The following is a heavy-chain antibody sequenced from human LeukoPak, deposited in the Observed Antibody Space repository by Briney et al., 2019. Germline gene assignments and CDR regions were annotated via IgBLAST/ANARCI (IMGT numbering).Heavy chain of an antibody. CDR3: ARDRYSGSYYGHSYHWFDP. V-gene: IGHV4-34*01. Sequence: PSETLSLTCAVYGGSFSGYYWSWIRQPPGKGLEWIGEINHSGSTNYNPSLKSRVTISVDTSKNQFSLKLSSVTAADTAVYYCARDRYSGSYYGHSYHWFDPWGQGTLVTVFS. CDR1: GGSFSGYY. D-gene: IGHD1-26*01. CDR2: INHSGST. J-gene: IGHJ5*02.